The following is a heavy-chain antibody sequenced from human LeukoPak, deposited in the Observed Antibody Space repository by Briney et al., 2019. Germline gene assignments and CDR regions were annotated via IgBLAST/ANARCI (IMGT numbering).Heavy chain of an antibody. CDR3: ASSPGDYYYDSSGS. CDR1: GFISGYY. CDR2: ISSSGNTI. D-gene: IGHD3-22*01. V-gene: IGHV3-11*01. Sequence: GGSLRLSCVASGFISGYYMSWIRQAPGKGLEWVSYISSSGNTIKYTDSVKGRFTISRDNAKNSLYLQMNSLRAEDTAVYYCASSPGDYYYDSSGSWGQGTLVTVSS. J-gene: IGHJ5*02.